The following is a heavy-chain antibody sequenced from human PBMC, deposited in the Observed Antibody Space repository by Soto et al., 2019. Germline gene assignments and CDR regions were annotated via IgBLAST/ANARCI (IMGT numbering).Heavy chain of an antibody. J-gene: IGHJ4*02. D-gene: IGHD2-2*01. Sequence: PGGPLRLSCAASGFTFSNYEMHWVRQAPGKGLEYVSGINNDGSNTSYADSVKGRFTISRDNAKNTLYLQMNSLRAEDTAVYYCARDLLVPALTTIDYWGQRTLVTVSS. CDR2: INNDGSNT. V-gene: IGHV3-74*01. CDR1: GFTFSNYE. CDR3: ARDLLVPALTTIDY.